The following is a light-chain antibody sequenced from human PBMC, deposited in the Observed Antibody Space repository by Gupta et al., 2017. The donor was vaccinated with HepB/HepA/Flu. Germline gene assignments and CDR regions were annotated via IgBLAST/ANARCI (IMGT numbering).Light chain of an antibody. CDR3: CSYAGTTTYVL. Sequence: QSALTQSASVSGSPGQSITISCTGASSDVGSSNLVSWYQQRPGNAPKLLIYEFSKRPSGVSSRFSGSKSGNTASLTISGLQAEDEAGYYCCSYAGTTTYVLFGGGTKLTVL. V-gene: IGLV2-23*02. CDR1: SSDVGSSNL. J-gene: IGLJ2*01. CDR2: EFS.